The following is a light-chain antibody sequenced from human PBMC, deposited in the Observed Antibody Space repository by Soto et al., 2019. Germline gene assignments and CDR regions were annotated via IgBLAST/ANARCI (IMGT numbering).Light chain of an antibody. CDR3: QQYGSSPPIT. Sequence: EIVLTQSPGTLSLSPGERATLSCRASQSVSSSYLAWYQQKPGQSPRALIYGASSRDTGVPDRFSGSGSGTDFTLTTSRLEPEDFAVYYCQQYGSSPPITFVQGPRMEIK. V-gene: IGKV3-20*01. J-gene: IGKJ5*01. CDR2: GAS. CDR1: QSVSSSY.